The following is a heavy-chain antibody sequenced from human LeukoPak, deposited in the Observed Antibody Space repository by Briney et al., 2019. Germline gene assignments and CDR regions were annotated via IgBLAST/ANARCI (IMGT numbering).Heavy chain of an antibody. Sequence: GGSLRLSCAASGFNVSNNYMTWVRQAPGKGLEWVSLIYSSGSTYYADSVKGRFTISRDNSKNTLYLQVNSLRAEDTAVYYSARRGDGGRSFDYWGQGTLVTVSS. CDR1: GFNVSNNY. CDR2: IYSSGST. J-gene: IGHJ4*02. V-gene: IGHV3-53*01. CDR3: ARRGDGGRSFDY. D-gene: IGHD4-23*01.